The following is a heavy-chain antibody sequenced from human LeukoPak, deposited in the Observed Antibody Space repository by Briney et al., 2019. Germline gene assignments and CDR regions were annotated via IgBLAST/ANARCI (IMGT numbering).Heavy chain of an antibody. CDR1: GFPFSACP. CDR3: ARGSDDSFPSPFDY. CDR2: ISYDGSSK. D-gene: IGHD3-9*01. V-gene: IGHV3-30*03. Sequence: PGRSLRLSCAASGFPFSACPMHWVRQAPGKGLEWLAIISYDGSSKFYADSVKGRFTISRDNSKNTVYLQVNNLRDADTAVYYCARGSDDSFPSPFDYWGQGAPVTVSS. J-gene: IGHJ4*02.